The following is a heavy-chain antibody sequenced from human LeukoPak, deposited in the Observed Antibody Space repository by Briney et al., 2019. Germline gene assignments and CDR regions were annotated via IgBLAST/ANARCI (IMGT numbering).Heavy chain of an antibody. Sequence: ASVKVSCKASGYNFANYGGSWVRQAPGQGLEWMGWIGAYNGNTNYAQNFQGRVTMTTDTSTSTAYMELRSLRSDDTAVYYCARDPFFADYWGQGTLVTVSS. D-gene: IGHD3-3*01. CDR1: GYNFANYG. CDR2: IGAYNGNT. J-gene: IGHJ4*02. V-gene: IGHV1-18*01. CDR3: ARDPFFADY.